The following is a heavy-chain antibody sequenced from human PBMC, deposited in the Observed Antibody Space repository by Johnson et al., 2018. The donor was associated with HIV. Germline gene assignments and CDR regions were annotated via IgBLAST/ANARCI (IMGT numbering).Heavy chain of an antibody. CDR3: ARAWGDLAPDAFDI. J-gene: IGHJ3*02. CDR1: GFTLSNYG. CDR2: ISYDGSNK. D-gene: IGHD7-27*01. Sequence: QVQLVESGGGVVQPGRSLRLSCAASGFTLSNYGMHWVRQAPGKGLEWVAVISYDGSNKYYADSVKGRFTISRDNSKNTLFLQMNSLRSGHTAVYYCARAWGDLAPDAFDIWGLGTMVTVSS. V-gene: IGHV3-30*19.